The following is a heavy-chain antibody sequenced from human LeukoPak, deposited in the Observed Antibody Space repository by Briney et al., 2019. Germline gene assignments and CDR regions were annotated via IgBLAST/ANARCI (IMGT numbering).Heavy chain of an antibody. D-gene: IGHD6-19*01. V-gene: IGHV3-21*01. CDR3: ARDQEGLRNWY. CDR2: ISTSSIYI. Sequence: GGSLRLSCAASGFTFSSYSMNWVRQAPGKGLEWVSSISTSSIYIYYTDSVKGRFTISRDNAKNSLYLQMNSLRAEDTAVYYCARDQEGLRNWYWGQGTLVTVSS. CDR1: GFTFSSYS. J-gene: IGHJ4*02.